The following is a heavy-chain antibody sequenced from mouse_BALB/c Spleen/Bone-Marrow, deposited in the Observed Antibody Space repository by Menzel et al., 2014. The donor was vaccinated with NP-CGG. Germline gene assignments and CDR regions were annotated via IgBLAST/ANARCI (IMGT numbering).Heavy chain of an antibody. CDR2: ISSGGST. D-gene: IGHD1-1*01. CDR3: ARVTDTFYYGSSYWYFDV. V-gene: IGHV5-6-5*01. CDR1: GFTFSSYA. J-gene: IGHJ1*01. Sequence: EVQLVESGGGLVKPGGSLKLSCAASGFTFSSYAMSWVRQTPEKRLEWVASISSGGSTYYPDSVKGRFTISRDNVRNILYLQMSSLSSEDTAMYYCARVTDTFYYGSSYWYFDVWGAGTTVTVSS.